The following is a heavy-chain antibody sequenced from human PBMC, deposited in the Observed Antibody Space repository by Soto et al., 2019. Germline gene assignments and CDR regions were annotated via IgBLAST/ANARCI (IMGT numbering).Heavy chain of an antibody. CDR1: GGTFNSYS. V-gene: IGHV1-69*12. J-gene: IGHJ6*02. CDR3: ASYRYCGGGKCYYNKGMDV. Sequence: QVQLVQSGAEVKKPGSSVKVSCKASGGTFNSYSITWVRQAPGQGLAWMGVIIPIFGTADYAQNFQGRVTITADESTTTAQVELSSLRSEDPAVYYGASYRYCGGGKCYYNKGMDVWGQGTTVSVSS. D-gene: IGHD2-15*01. CDR2: IIPIFGTA.